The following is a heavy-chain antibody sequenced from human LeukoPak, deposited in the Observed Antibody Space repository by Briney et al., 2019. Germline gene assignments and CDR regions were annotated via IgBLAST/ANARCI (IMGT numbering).Heavy chain of an antibody. CDR3: AKDYDFWSGYAKYYFDY. CDR1: GFTFSSYG. CDR2: IRYDGSNK. D-gene: IGHD3-3*01. V-gene: IGHV3-30*02. J-gene: IGHJ4*02. Sequence: GGSLRLSCAASGFTFSSYGMHWVRQAPGKGLEWVAFIRYDGSNKYYADSVKGRFTISRDNSKNTLYLQMNSLRAEDTAMYYCAKDYDFWSGYAKYYFDYWGQGTLVTVSS.